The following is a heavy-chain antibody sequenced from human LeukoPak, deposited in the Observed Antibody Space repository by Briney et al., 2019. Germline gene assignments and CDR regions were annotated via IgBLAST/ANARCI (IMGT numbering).Heavy chain of an antibody. CDR1: GYIFTDHY. Sequence: ASVKVSCKASGYIFTDHYMHWVLQAPGQGLEWMGWINPNSGGTNFAQKFQGRVAMTRDTSISTAYMELGSLRSDDTAVYYCARARWQLVPYFDSWGQGTLVTVSS. CDR3: ARARWQLVPYFDS. D-gene: IGHD6-6*01. J-gene: IGHJ4*02. V-gene: IGHV1-2*02. CDR2: INPNSGGT.